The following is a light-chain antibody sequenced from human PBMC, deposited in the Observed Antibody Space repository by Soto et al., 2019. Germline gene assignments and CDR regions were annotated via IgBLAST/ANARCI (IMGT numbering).Light chain of an antibody. CDR2: AAS. Sequence: EIVLTQSPATLSLSPGERATLSCRASQSVSSSLAWYQQKPGQAPRLLIYAASNMATGIPTRFSGSGSGTDFTLTISSLEPEDFGVYYCQQRSDWPPSLTFGGGTKVEIK. CDR3: QQRSDWPPSLT. J-gene: IGKJ4*01. CDR1: QSVSSS. V-gene: IGKV3-11*01.